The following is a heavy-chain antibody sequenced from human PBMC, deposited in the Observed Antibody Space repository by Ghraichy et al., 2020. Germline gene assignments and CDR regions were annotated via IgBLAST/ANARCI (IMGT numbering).Heavy chain of an antibody. Sequence: GGSLRLSCEASGFTFSSYWMNWVRQAPGKGLEWVANINEDGSEKYYVDSVKGRFTISRDNAKNSLDLQMNSLRAEDTAVYYCARDRAYYDFWSGYLQLWGQGTLVTVSS. V-gene: IGHV3-7*03. CDR2: INEDGSEK. CDR1: GFTFSSYW. J-gene: IGHJ4*02. CDR3: ARDRAYYDFWSGYLQL. D-gene: IGHD3-3*01.